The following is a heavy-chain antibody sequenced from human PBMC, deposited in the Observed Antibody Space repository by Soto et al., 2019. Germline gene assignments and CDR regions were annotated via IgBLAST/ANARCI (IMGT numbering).Heavy chain of an antibody. CDR2: ISASIGST. J-gene: IGHJ4*02. D-gene: IGHD3-10*01. CDR1: GFTFSIYA. CDR3: AASYYGSGSKMNY. Sequence: EVQLLESGGGLIQPGGSLRLSCAASGFTFSIYAMSWVRQAPGKGLEWVSAISASIGSTYYADSVKGRFTISRDNSKNTLYVQMNSLRAEDTAIYYCAASYYGSGSKMNYWGQGTLVTVSS. V-gene: IGHV3-23*01.